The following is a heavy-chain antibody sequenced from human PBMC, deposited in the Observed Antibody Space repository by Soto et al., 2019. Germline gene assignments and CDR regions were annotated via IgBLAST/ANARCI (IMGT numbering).Heavy chain of an antibody. CDR3: ARGHDCSGGSCSIDY. CDR1: GGTFSSYA. D-gene: IGHD2-15*01. Sequence: SVKVSCKASGGTFSSYAISWVRQAPGQGLEWMGGIVPIFGTADYAQKFQGRVTITADKSTSTAYMELSSLRSEDTAVYYCARGHDCSGGSCSIDYWGQGTLVTVSS. J-gene: IGHJ4*02. CDR2: IVPIFGTA. V-gene: IGHV1-69*06.